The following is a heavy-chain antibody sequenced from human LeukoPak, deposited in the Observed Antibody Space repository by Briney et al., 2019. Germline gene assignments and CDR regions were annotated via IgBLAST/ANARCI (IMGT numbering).Heavy chain of an antibody. CDR2: ISYDGSNK. V-gene: IGHV3-30*18. D-gene: IGHD3-16*02. CDR3: EKVSGFKITFGVVID. J-gene: IGHJ4*02. CDR1: RLTSGRYA. Sequence: PGGSLRLSCAASRLTSGRYAMSWVRQAPGKGLEWVAVISYDGSNKYYAESVKGRFTISRDNSKNTLYLQMNSLRAEDTAVFWREKVSGFKITFGVVIDWGQGTPVTVSS.